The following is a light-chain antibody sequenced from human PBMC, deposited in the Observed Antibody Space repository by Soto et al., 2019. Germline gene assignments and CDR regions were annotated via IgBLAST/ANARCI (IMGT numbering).Light chain of an antibody. J-gene: IGLJ2*01. V-gene: IGLV2-14*03. Sequence: QSALTQPASVSGSPGQSITISCTGTSSDVGRYNYVSWYQQHPGEAPKLIIYDVTNRPSGVSNRFSGSKSGNTASLTISGLQAEDEADYYCTSYATASTPHVVFGGGTKLTVL. CDR3: TSYATASTPHVV. CDR1: SSDVGRYNY. CDR2: DVT.